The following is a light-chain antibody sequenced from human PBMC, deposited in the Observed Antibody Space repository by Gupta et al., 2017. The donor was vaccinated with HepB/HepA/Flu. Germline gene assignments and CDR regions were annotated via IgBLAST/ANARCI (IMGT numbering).Light chain of an antibody. Sequence: DIVMTQSPLYLPITPGEPASISCRSSQSLLRFNGHSYLDWLLQRPGQAPQNLIYVASTRANGVPDRFSGSGSGINFTLKIRRVEAEDFGIYYCKQSLKTPGTFGQGTKVDIK. J-gene: IGKJ1*01. CDR3: KQSLKTPGT. CDR2: VAS. CDR1: QSLLRFNGHSY. V-gene: IGKV2-28*01.